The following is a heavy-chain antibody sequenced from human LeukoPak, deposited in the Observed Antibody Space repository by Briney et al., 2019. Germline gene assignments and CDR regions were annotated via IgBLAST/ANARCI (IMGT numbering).Heavy chain of an antibody. CDR1: GGSISSYY. D-gene: IGHD6-19*01. Sequence: SETLSLTCTVSGGSISSYYWSWIRQPPGKGLEWIGYIYYSGSTNYNPSLKSRVTISVDTSKNQFSLKLSSVTAADTAVYYCARDSSSGYYPGLYFQHWGQGTLVTVSS. J-gene: IGHJ1*01. V-gene: IGHV4-59*01. CDR2: IYYSGST. CDR3: ARDSSSGYYPGLYFQH.